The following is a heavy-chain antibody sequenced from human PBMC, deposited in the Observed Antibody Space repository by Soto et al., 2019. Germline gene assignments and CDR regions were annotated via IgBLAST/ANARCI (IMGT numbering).Heavy chain of an antibody. V-gene: IGHV3-30*04. D-gene: IGHD3-16*01. CDR3: ARDGGRIDRYFAL. Sequence: GGTLRLACAASGFSFSSYAMSLVLYAQGKGLEWLAVISYDGENKYYADSARGRLTISRDNSRKTLSLQMNSLRGEDTAVYYCARDGGRIDRYFALWGSGPLVTVST. J-gene: IGHJ2*01. CDR1: GFSFSSYA. CDR2: ISYDGENK.